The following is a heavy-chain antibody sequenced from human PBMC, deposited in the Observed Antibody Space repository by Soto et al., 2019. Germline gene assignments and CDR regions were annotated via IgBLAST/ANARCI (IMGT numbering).Heavy chain of an antibody. CDR2: ISGSGGST. V-gene: IGHV3-23*01. CDR3: AKSTSVWFEGFDY. D-gene: IGHD3-10*01. Sequence: GGSLRLSCAASGFTFSSYAMSWVRQAPGKGLEWVSAISGSGGSTYYADSVKGRFTISRDNSKDTLYLQMNSLRAEDTAVYYCAKSTSVWFEGFDYWGQGTLVTVSS. J-gene: IGHJ4*02. CDR1: GFTFSSYA.